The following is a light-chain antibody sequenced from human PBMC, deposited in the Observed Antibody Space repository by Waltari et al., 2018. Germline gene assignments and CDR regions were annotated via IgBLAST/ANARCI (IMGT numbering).Light chain of an antibody. J-gene: IGLJ2*01. CDR3: AAWDRSLRIVV. Sequence: QSVLTQPPSASGTPGQRVTISCSGSSSNIGVSTVNWYQQFPGTAPKLLIYGFIQRPSGVPDRFAGSKSGTSASLAISGLQSEDEADYFCAAWDRSLRIVVFGGGTKLTVL. V-gene: IGLV1-44*01. CDR2: GFI. CDR1: SSNIGVST.